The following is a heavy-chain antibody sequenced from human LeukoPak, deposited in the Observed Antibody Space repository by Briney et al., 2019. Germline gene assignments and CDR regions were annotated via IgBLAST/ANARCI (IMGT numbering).Heavy chain of an antibody. Sequence: SETLSLTCAVNGGSFSGYYWTWIRQSPGKGLEWIGEIIHSGRANYSPSLKSRLTLSVDPSMNHSSLRLSSVTAADTAVYYCARGTVLTGYASFDYWGQGALVTVSS. J-gene: IGHJ4*02. CDR1: GGSFSGYY. V-gene: IGHV4-34*01. CDR2: IIHSGRA. D-gene: IGHD3-16*01. CDR3: ARGTVLTGYASFDY.